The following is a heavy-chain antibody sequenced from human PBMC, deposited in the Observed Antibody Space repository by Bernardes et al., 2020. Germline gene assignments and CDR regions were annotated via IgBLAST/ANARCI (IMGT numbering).Heavy chain of an antibody. CDR2: IYYSGST. CDR3: ARLAELWFSPDDAFDI. Sequence: SETLSLTCTVSGGSISSGGYYWSWLRQHPGKGLEWIGYIYYSGSTYYNPSLKSRVTISVDTSKNQFSLKLSSVTAADTAVYYCARLAELWFSPDDAFDIWGQGTMVTVSS. V-gene: IGHV4-31*03. J-gene: IGHJ3*02. D-gene: IGHD5-18*01. CDR1: GGSISSGGYY.